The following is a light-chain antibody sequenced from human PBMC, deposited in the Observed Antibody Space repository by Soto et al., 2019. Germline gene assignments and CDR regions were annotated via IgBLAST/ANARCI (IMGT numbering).Light chain of an antibody. Sequence: QSVLTQPASVSGSPGQSITISCTGASGDIGTYNLVSWYQQYPGKAPKLMIYEGNKRPSGVSDRFSGYKSGYTASLTISGLQAEDEAEYYCCSYAGASTYVVFGGGTKLTVL. CDR2: EGN. V-gene: IGLV2-23*01. CDR3: CSYAGASTYVV. CDR1: SGDIGTYNL. J-gene: IGLJ2*01.